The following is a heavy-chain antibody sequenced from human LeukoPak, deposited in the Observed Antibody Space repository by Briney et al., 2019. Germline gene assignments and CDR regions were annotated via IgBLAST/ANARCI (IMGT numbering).Heavy chain of an antibody. J-gene: IGHJ5*01. CDR1: GLTFSNYA. CDR2: IGGSGVNT. D-gene: IGHD1-26*01. Sequence: GGSLRLSCAVSGLTFSNYAMSWVRQAPGKGLEWVSVIGGSGVNTYYADSVKGRFTISRDNSKNTLFLQMNSLRAEDSAVYYCAKGMSGSSPYNWFDPWGKGTTVTVSS. CDR3: AKGMSGSSPYNWFDP. V-gene: IGHV3-23*01.